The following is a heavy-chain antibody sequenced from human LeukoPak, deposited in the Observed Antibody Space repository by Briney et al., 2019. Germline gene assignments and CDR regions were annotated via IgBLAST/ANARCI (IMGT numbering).Heavy chain of an antibody. D-gene: IGHD6-19*01. V-gene: IGHV4-30-4*01. CDR3: ARVHASGWYEGY. CDR1: GGSISSGDYY. CDR2: IYYSGST. J-gene: IGHJ4*02. Sequence: PSQTLSLTCTVSGGSISSGDYYWSWIRQPPGRGLEWIGYIYYSGSTYYNPSLKSRVTISVDTSKNQFSLKLSSVTAADTAVYYCARVHASGWYEGYWGQGTLVTVSS.